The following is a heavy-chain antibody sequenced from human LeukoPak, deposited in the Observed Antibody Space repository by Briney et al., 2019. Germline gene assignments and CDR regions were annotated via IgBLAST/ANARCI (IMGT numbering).Heavy chain of an antibody. D-gene: IGHD1-26*01. CDR2: ISSSGVIR. CDR3: AKLTRSTSPREDY. V-gene: IGHV3-23*01. CDR1: GFTFSTYA. J-gene: IGHJ4*02. Sequence: PGGSLRLSCAASGFTFSTYAMSWARQAPGKGLEWVSGISSSGVIRDYADSVKGRFTISRDNSKNTLYLQMNSLRTEDTAVYYCAKLTRSTSPREDYWGPGTLVTVSS.